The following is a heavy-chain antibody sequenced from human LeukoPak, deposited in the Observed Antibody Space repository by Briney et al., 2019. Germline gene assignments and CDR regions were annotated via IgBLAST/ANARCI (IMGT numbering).Heavy chain of an antibody. V-gene: IGHV4-59*08. CDR2: IFYAGST. D-gene: IGHD5-18*01. J-gene: IGHJ4*02. CDR3: ASGERGYSYGPLDY. Sequence: SSETLSLTCTVSGGSIRSYYWSWIRQPPGKGLEWIGYIFYAGSTTYNPSLKGRVTISIDTSKNQFSLKLNSVTAADTAVYYCASGERGYSYGPLDYWGQGTLVTVSS. CDR1: GGSIRSYY.